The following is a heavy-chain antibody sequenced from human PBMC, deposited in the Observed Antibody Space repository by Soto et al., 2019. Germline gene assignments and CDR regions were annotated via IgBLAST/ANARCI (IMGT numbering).Heavy chain of an antibody. Sequence: QVPLVESGGGVVQPGRSLRLSCAASGFTFSNSAMHWVRQTPAKGLEWVASLWSDGSNKNYADSVKGRFTISRDNSQNTLYLQMNSLRAEDTALYYCARNGIGVATYFDYWGQGTLVTVSS. CDR3: ARNGIGVATYFDY. V-gene: IGHV3-30-3*01. J-gene: IGHJ4*02. CDR2: LWSDGSNK. CDR1: GFTFSNSA. D-gene: IGHD6-19*01.